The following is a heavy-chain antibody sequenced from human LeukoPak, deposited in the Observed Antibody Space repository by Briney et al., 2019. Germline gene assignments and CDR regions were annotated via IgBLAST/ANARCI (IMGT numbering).Heavy chain of an antibody. V-gene: IGHV3-23*01. CDR2: LSGSGYNT. CDR3: AKDPYGTRYFDY. J-gene: IGHJ4*02. Sequence: GGSLRLSCAASGFTFSSHALSWVRQAPGKGPEWVSSLSGSGYNTYYADSVKGRFTISRDNSKNTVYLQMNSLRAEDTAVYYCAKDPYGTRYFDYWGQGTLVTVSS. CDR1: GFTFSSHA. D-gene: IGHD2-2*01.